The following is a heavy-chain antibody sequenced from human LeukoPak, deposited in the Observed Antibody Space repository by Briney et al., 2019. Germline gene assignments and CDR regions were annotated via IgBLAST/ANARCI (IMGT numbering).Heavy chain of an antibody. V-gene: IGHV3-74*01. D-gene: IGHD3-10*02. CDR3: ARRGLVPAFDI. CDR1: GFTFSSYW. J-gene: IGHJ3*02. CDR2: VNSDGNIT. Sequence: GGSLRLSCAASGFTFSSYWMHWVCQAPGKGLVWLSRVNSDGNITTYADSVRGRFTISRDNAKNTLYLQMNSLRAEDTAVYYCARRGLVPAFDIWGQGTMVSVTS.